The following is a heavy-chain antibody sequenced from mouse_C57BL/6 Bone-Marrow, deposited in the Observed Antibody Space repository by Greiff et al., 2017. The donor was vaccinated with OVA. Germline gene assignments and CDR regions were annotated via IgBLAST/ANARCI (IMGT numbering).Heavy chain of an antibody. CDR2: IYPGSGST. J-gene: IGHJ3*01. CDR1: GYTFTSYW. Sequence: QVQLQQPGAELVKPGASVKMSCKASGYTFTSYWITWVKQRPGQGLEWIGDIYPGSGSTNYNEKFKSKATLTVDPSSSPAYMQLSSLTSEDSAVYYCAVGGLVFAYWGQGTLVTVSA. CDR3: AVGGLVFAY. D-gene: IGHD3-3*01. V-gene: IGHV1-55*01.